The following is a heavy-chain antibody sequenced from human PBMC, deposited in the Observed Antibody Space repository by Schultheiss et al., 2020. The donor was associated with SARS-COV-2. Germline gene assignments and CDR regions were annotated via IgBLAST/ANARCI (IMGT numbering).Heavy chain of an antibody. CDR1: GGSFSGYY. V-gene: IGHV4-34*01. J-gene: IGHJ6*02. D-gene: IGHD6-19*01. CDR2: INDSGST. Sequence: SETLSLTCAVYGGSFSGYYWSWIRQPPGKGLEWIGEINDSGSTNYNPSLKSRVTISVDTSKNQFSLKLSSVTAADTAVYYCARDTSEYSSGSYYYYGMDVWGQGTTVTVSS. CDR3: ARDTSEYSSGSYYYYGMDV.